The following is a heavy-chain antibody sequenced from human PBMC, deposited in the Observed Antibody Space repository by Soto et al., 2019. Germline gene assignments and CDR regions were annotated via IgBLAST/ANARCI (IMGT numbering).Heavy chain of an antibody. J-gene: IGHJ6*02. D-gene: IGHD6-19*01. CDR3: ASTPNESSGYYYGMAV. Sequence: QVQLVQSGAEVKKPGSSVKVSCKASGGTFSSYAISWVRQAPGQGLEWMGGIIPIFGTANYAQKFQGRVTSTADRSTSTAYRGPSSRRSEDTAVYYCASTPNESSGYYYGMAVWGQGTTVTVSS. V-gene: IGHV1-69*14. CDR1: GGTFSSYA. CDR2: IIPIFGTA.